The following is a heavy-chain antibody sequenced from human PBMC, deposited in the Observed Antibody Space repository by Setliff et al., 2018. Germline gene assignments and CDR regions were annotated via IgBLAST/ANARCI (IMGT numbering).Heavy chain of an antibody. CDR3: ARDVFPYHYEGAFDI. J-gene: IGHJ3*02. D-gene: IGHD3-22*01. CDR1: GYTFTSHY. Sequence: ASVKVSCKASGYTFTSHYMHWVRQAPGLGLEWMGTINPSSGRTSYAQKFQGRVTMTRDTSTSTVYMDMSSLRSXDTAVYYCARDVFPYHYEGAFDIWGQGTMVTVSS. CDR2: INPSSGRT. V-gene: IGHV1-46*01.